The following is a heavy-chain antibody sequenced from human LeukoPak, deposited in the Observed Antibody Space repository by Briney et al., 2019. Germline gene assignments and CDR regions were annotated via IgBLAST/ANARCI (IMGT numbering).Heavy chain of an antibody. J-gene: IGHJ4*02. CDR2: ISSSSSYI. Sequence: PGGSLRLSCAASGFTFSSYSMNWVRQAPRKGLEWVSSISSSSSYIYYADSVKGRCTISRDNAKNSLYLQMNSLRAEDTAVYYCARDPGSTSATDYFDYWGQGTLVTVSS. CDR1: GFTFSSYS. V-gene: IGHV3-21*01. CDR3: ARDPGSTSATDYFDY. D-gene: IGHD2-2*01.